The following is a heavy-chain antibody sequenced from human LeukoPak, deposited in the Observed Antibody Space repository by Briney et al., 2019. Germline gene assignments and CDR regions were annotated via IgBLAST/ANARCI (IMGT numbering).Heavy chain of an antibody. CDR3: ARGYCYNSNCYGNFDF. D-gene: IGHD2-2*01. V-gene: IGHV1-46*01. Sequence: EASVKVSCKASGGTFSSYAMHWVRQAPGQGLEWMGLINPSGSSTSNTQKFQGRVTMTRDTSTSTVYMELSSLRSEDTAVYYCARGYCYNSNCYGNFDFWGQGTLVTVSS. J-gene: IGHJ4*02. CDR1: GGTFSSYA. CDR2: INPSGSST.